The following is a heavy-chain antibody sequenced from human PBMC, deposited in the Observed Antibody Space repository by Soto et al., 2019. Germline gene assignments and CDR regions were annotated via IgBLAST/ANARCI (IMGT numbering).Heavy chain of an antibody. CDR2: VHYSGNS. V-gene: IGHV4-38-2*02. J-gene: IGHJ5*02. CDR1: GYSISSGYH. CDR3: ARQDRVVAEGRWFDP. D-gene: IGHD2-15*01. Sequence: SETLSLTCTVSGYSISSGYHWAWLRQPPGKGLEWLGSVHYSGNSYYNPSLKSRLTISVDKSKNQFSLNLSSVTAADTAVYYCARQDRVVAEGRWFDPWGQGTLVTVSS.